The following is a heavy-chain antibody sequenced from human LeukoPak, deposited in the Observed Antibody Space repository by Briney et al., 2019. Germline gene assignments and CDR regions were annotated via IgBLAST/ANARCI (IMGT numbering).Heavy chain of an antibody. CDR2: IKQDGSEK. Sequence: GGSLRLSCAVSGFTFSTSWMSWVRQAPGKGLEWVATIKQDGSEKYYVDSVKGRFTISRDNAKISLYLQMNSLRAEDTAVYYCARAAYTGSPTSFDYWGQGTLVTVSS. CDR3: ARAAYTGSPTSFDY. J-gene: IGHJ4*02. V-gene: IGHV3-7*04. D-gene: IGHD1-26*01. CDR1: GFTFSTSW.